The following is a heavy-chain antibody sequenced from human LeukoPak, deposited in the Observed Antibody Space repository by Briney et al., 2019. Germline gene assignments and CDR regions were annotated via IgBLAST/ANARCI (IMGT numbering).Heavy chain of an antibody. CDR2: ISAYNGNT. V-gene: IGHV1-18*01. CDR1: GYTFTSNG. D-gene: IGHD5-24*01. CDR3: AREGDGYNDY. Sequence: GASVKVSCKASGYTFTSNGISWVRQAPGQGLEWMGWISAYNGNTNHAQNLQDRVTMTTDTSTSTAYMELRSLRSDDTAVYYCAREGDGYNDYWGQGTLVTVSS. J-gene: IGHJ4*02.